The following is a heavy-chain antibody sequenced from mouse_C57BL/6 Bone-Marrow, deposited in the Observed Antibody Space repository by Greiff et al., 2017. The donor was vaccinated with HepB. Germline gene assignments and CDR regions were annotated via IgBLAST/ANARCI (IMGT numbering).Heavy chain of an antibody. CDR3: TLIGTITTVVAPYWYFDV. V-gene: IGHV1-53*01. J-gene: IGHJ1*03. Sequence: QVQLQQPGTELVKPGASVKLSCKASGYTFTSYWMHWVKQRPGQGLEWIGNINPSNGGTNYNEKFKSKATLTVDKSSSTAYMQLSSLTNEDSAVYYCTLIGTITTVVAPYWYFDVWGTGTTVTVSS. D-gene: IGHD1-1*01. CDR2: INPSNGGT. CDR1: GYTFTSYW.